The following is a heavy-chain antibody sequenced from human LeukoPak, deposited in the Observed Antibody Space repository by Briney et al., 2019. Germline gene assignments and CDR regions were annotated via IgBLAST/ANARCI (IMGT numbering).Heavy chain of an antibody. Sequence: ASVKVSCKASGYTFTGYYMHWVRQAPGQGLEWMGWINPNSGGTNYAQKFQGWVTMTRDTSISTAYMELSRLRSDDTAVYYCARGNFDWLFNYFDYWGQGTLVTVSS. CDR1: GYTFTGYY. V-gene: IGHV1-2*04. CDR2: INPNSGGT. CDR3: ARGNFDWLFNYFDY. J-gene: IGHJ4*02. D-gene: IGHD3-9*01.